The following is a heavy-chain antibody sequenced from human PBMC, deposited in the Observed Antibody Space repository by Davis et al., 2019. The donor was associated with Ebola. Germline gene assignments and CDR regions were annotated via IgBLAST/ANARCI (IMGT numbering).Heavy chain of an antibody. D-gene: IGHD3-10*01. CDR3: ARGFGDVDSFDI. CDR1: GYTFTGYD. J-gene: IGHJ3*02. Sequence: AASVKVSCKASGYTFTGYDINWVRQATGQGLEWMGWMNPNSGNTGYAQKFQGRVTMTTETSISTAYMDLSRLRSDDTAVYYCARGFGDVDSFDIWGQGTMVTVSS. CDR2: MNPNSGNT. V-gene: IGHV1-8*01.